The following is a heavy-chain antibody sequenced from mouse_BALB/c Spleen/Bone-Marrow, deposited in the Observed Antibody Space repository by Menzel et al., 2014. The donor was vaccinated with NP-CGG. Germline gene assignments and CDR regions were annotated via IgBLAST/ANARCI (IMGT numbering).Heavy chain of an antibody. CDR1: GFSLTGFG. CDR2: IWGDGTT. Sequence: VKLMESGPGLVAPSQSLSITCTVSGFSLTGFGINWIRQPPGKGLEWLGMIWGDGTTDYNSALKSRLSIKKGNSKSQVFLKMNSLQAGDTARYYCAREKYGNYYAMDYWGQGTSVTVSS. CDR3: AREKYGNYYAMDY. V-gene: IGHV2-6-7*01. J-gene: IGHJ4*01. D-gene: IGHD2-10*02.